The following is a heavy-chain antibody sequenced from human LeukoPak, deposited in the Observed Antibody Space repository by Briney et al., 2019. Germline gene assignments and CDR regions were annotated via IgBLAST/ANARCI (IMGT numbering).Heavy chain of an antibody. CDR3: ARLWVAGRPLYYYGMDV. J-gene: IGHJ6*02. CDR1: GYSFTSYW. V-gene: IGHV5-10-1*01. CDR2: IDPSDSYT. D-gene: IGHD6-19*01. Sequence: GESLKISCKGSGYSFTSYWISWVRQMPGKGLEWMGRIDPSDSYTNYSPSFQGHVTISADKSISTAYLQWSSLKASDTAMYYCARLWVAGRPLYYYGMDVWGQGTTVTVSS.